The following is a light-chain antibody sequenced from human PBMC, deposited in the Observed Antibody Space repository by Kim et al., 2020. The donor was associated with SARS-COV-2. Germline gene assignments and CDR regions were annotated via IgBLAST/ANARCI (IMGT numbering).Light chain of an antibody. CDR3: QQYNKWPPYT. J-gene: IGKJ2*01. V-gene: IGKV3-15*01. CDR1: QNVSSN. Sequence: VPPGQRATRSCRASQNVSSNLAGYQQKPGQVPRLLIYGASTRATAIPARFSGSGSGTEFILTISSLQSEDFAVYYCQQYNKWPPYTFGQGTKLEIK. CDR2: GAS.